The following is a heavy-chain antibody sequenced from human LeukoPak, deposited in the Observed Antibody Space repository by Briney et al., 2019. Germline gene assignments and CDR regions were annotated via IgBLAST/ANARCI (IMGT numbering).Heavy chain of an antibody. V-gene: IGHV3-23*01. D-gene: IGHD5-18*01. CDR1: GFTFSSYA. J-gene: IGHJ4*02. CDR2: ISGSGGST. CDR3: APLSLCIHFPYYFDC. Sequence: GGSLRLSCAASGFTFSSYAMSWVRQAPGKGLEWVSAISGSGGSTYYADSVKGRFTISRDNSKNTLYLQMNSLRAEDTAVYYFAPLSLCIHFPYYFDCGGRGPLVTVS.